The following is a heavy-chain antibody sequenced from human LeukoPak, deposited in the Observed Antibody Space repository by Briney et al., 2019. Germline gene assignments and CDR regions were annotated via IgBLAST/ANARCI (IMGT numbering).Heavy chain of an antibody. Sequence: GGSLRLSCAASGFTFSSYEMIWVRQAPGKGLEWVSYISSSGSTIYYADSVKGRFTISRDNAKNSLYLQMNSLRAEDTAVYYCAALSITMVRGVSFDPWGQGTLVTVSS. D-gene: IGHD3-10*01. CDR1: GFTFSSYE. CDR2: ISSSGSTI. J-gene: IGHJ5*02. CDR3: AALSITMVRGVSFDP. V-gene: IGHV3-48*03.